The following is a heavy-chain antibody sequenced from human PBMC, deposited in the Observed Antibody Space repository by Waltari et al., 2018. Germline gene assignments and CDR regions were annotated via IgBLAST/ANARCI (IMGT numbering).Heavy chain of an antibody. CDR2: IDADGSGT. CDR1: GFAFSSYW. J-gene: IGHJ4*02. D-gene: IGHD5-18*01. Sequence: EVRLEESGGGLVQPGGSLRLSCAASGFAFSSYWMHWVRQAPGKGLVGVSRIDADGSGTTYADSLMGRFTISRDNAKNTVYLEMNSLRAEDTAVYYCSRSPAGYSRSDYWGQGTLVTVSS. V-gene: IGHV3-74*01. CDR3: SRSPAGYSRSDY.